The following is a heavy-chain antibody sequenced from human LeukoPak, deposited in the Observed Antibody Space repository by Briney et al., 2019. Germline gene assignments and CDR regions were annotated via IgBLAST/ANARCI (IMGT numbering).Heavy chain of an antibody. CDR3: AKDMGSGWYNFDY. J-gene: IGHJ4*02. CDR1: GFTFDDYG. D-gene: IGHD6-19*01. V-gene: IGHV3-9*01. Sequence: TGGSLRLSCAASGFTFDDYGMHWVRQAPGKGLEWVSGISWNSGSIGYADSVKGRFTISRDNAKNSLYLQMNSLRAEDTALYYCAKDMGSGWYNFDYWGQGTLVTVSS. CDR2: ISWNSGSI.